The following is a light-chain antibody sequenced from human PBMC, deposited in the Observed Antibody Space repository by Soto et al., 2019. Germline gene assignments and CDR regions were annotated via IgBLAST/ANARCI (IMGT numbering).Light chain of an antibody. CDR1: ISNIGSNS. V-gene: IGLV1-44*01. CDR2: FNN. CDR3: AGWDDSLNGWV. Sequence: QSVLTQPPSASGTPGQRVTISCSGSISNIGSNSVNWYQQLPGTAPKLLIYFNNQRPSEVPDRFSGSKSGTPASLAISGLQSEDEADYYCAGWDDSLNGWVFGGGTKLTVL. J-gene: IGLJ3*02.